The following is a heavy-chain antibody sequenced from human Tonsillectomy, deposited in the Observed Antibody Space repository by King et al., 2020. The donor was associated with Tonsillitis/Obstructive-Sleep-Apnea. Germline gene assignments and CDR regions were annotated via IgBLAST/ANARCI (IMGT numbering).Heavy chain of an antibody. D-gene: IGHD2-2*02. J-gene: IGHJ4*02. Sequence: VQLQQWGAGLLKPSETLSLTCAVYGGSFSGYYWSWIRQRPGKGLEWIGEINHSGSTDYSPSLESRVTISGDTSKNQFSLKLNSVTAADTAVYYCAREGALYHHLPYFDYWGQGTLVTVSS. CDR2: INHSGST. V-gene: IGHV4-34*01. CDR3: AREGALYHHLPYFDY. CDR1: GGSFSGYY.